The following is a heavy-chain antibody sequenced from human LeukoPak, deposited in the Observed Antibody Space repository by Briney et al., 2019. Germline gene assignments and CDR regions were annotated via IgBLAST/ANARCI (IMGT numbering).Heavy chain of an antibody. V-gene: IGHV3-30*03. D-gene: IGHD6-19*01. CDR2: ISYDGSNK. CDR3: ARDRWLVGGNYFDY. Sequence: GGSLRLSCAASGFTFSSYGMHWVRQAPGKGLEWVAVISYDGSNKYYADSAKGRFTISRDNSKNTLYLQMNSLRAEDTAVYYCARDRWLVGGNYFDYWGQGTLVTVSS. CDR1: GFTFSSYG. J-gene: IGHJ4*02.